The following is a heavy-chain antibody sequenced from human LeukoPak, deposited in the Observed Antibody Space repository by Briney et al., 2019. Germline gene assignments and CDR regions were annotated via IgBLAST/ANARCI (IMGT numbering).Heavy chain of an antibody. CDR1: GFTFSSYW. D-gene: IGHD3-10*01. Sequence: GGSLRLSCAASGFTFSSYWMSWVRQAPGKGLEWVANIKQDGSEKYYVDSVKGRFTISRDNAKNSLYLQMNSLRAEDTAVYYCARDDVGFGELLPDYYYYMDVWGKGTTVTISS. CDR3: ARDDVGFGELLPDYYYYMDV. J-gene: IGHJ6*03. CDR2: IKQDGSEK. V-gene: IGHV3-7*01.